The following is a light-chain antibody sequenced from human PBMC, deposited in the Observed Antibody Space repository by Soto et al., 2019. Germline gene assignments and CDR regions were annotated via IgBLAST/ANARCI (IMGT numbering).Light chain of an antibody. Sequence: QSALTQPPSASGSPGQSVTISCTGTSSDVGGYNYVSWYQQHPGKAPKLMIYEVSKRPSGVPDRFSGSKSGNTASLTVSGVQGGDGGDYYWRPYSGSHHFLVVGGGTKVTVL. J-gene: IGLJ3*02. CDR2: EVS. V-gene: IGLV2-8*01. CDR3: RPYSGSHHFLV. CDR1: SSDVGGYNY.